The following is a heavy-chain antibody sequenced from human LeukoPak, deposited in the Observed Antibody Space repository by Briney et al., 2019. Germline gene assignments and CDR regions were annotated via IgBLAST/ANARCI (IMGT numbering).Heavy chain of an antibody. Sequence: GGSLRLSCAASGFTFTNYWMHWFRQAPGKGLVWLSRISPDGSTTGYADSVKGRCTSSRDNAKNTVYLQINSLRPEDTAVYYCARDKTTFTTFDYWGQGTLVTVSS. CDR1: GFTFTNYW. CDR3: ARDKTTFTTFDY. J-gene: IGHJ4*02. CDR2: ISPDGSTT. D-gene: IGHD4-17*01. V-gene: IGHV3-74*01.